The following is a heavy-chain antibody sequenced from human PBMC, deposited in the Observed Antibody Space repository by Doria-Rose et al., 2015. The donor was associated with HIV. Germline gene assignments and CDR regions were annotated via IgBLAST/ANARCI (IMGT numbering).Heavy chain of an antibody. Sequence: LSCAASGFTFGTYDMNWVRQTPGKGLEWVSYIISHSLTIYYADSVKGRFTISRDNAGNSLYLQMNSLRAEDTGVYYCARDYSIPGRYGMDVWGQGTTVTVSS. V-gene: IGHV3-48*04. CDR3: ARDYSIPGRYGMDV. J-gene: IGHJ6*02. CDR1: GFTFGTYD. D-gene: IGHD6-13*01. CDR2: IISHSLTI.